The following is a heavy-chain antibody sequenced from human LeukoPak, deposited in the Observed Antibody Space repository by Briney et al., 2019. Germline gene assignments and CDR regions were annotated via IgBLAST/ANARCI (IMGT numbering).Heavy chain of an antibody. CDR3: ARGDPVMTATSYDR. CDR2: INPNSGGT. J-gene: IGHJ4*02. Sequence: ASVKVSCKASGYTFTGYYMHWVRQAPGQGLEWMGWINPNSGGTNYAQKFQGRVAMTRDTSISTTYMEVRRLRFDDTAIYYCARGDPVMTATSYDRWGQGTPVTVSS. CDR1: GYTFTGYY. V-gene: IGHV1-2*02. D-gene: IGHD2-21*02.